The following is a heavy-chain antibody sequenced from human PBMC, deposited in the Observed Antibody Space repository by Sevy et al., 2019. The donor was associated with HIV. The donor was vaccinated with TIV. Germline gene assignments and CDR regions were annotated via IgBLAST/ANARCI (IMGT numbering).Heavy chain of an antibody. J-gene: IGHJ6*02. Sequence: GGSLRLSCAASGFTFSAYDMHWVRQAPGKGLEWVAIISSDGSYRYYADSVRGRFSMSKDNSKNTMYLQISALSIEDTAVYCCAKNRPPGGSYFSRHAMDVWGRGTTVTVSS. CDR3: AKNRPPGGSYFSRHAMDV. D-gene: IGHD3-16*01. V-gene: IGHV3-30*18. CDR2: ISSDGSYR. CDR1: GFTFSAYD.